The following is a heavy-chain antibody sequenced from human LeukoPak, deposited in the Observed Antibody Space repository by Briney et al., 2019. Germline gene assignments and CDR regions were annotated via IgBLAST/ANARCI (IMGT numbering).Heavy chain of an antibody. CDR3: AREGRSGGPEAFDI. Sequence: GGSLGLSCAASGFTVSSNYMSWVRQAPGKGLEWVSVIYSGGSTYYADSVKGRFTISRDNSKNTLYLQMNSLRAEDTAVYYCAREGRSGGPEAFDIWGQGTMVTVSS. D-gene: IGHD2-15*01. J-gene: IGHJ3*02. V-gene: IGHV3-66*01. CDR2: IYSGGST. CDR1: GFTVSSNY.